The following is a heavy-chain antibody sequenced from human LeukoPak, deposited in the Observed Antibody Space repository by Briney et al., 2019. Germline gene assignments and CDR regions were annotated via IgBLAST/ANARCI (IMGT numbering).Heavy chain of an antibody. J-gene: IGHJ4*02. CDR2: IFYSGNT. V-gene: IGHV4-39*01. CDR3: ARRGSVQGTTVVTPAFDY. CDR1: GGSISSSGYY. Sequence: SETLSLTCTVSGGSISSSGYYWGWIRQPPGKGLEWIGGIFYSGNTYYNPSLKSRVTMSVDTSKNQFSLRLSSVTAADTAVYYCARRGSVQGTTVVTPAFDYWGQGTLVTVSS. D-gene: IGHD4-23*01.